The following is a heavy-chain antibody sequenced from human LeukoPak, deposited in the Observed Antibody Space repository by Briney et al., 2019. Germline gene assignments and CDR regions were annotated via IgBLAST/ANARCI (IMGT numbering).Heavy chain of an antibody. J-gene: IGHJ5*02. CDR2: IYTSGST. D-gene: IGHD6-19*01. CDR1: GGSISSYY. Sequence: SETLSLTCTVSGGSISSYYWSWIRQPAGKGLEWIGRIYTSGSTNYNPSLKSRVTMSVDTSKNQSSLKLSSVTAADPAVYYCARWSVGSSGWYSWFDPWGQGTLVTVSS. CDR3: ARWSVGSSGWYSWFDP. V-gene: IGHV4-4*07.